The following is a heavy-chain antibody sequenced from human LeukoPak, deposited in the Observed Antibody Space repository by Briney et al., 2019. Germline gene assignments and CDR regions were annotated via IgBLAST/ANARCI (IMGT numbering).Heavy chain of an antibody. Sequence: WASVKVSCKASGYTFTGYYMRWVRQAPGQGLEWMGWINPNSGGTNYAQKFQGRVTMTRDTSISTAYMELSRLRSDDTAVYYCARAIFMITFGGVIAPLGYWGQGTLVTVSS. V-gene: IGHV1-2*02. J-gene: IGHJ4*02. D-gene: IGHD3-16*02. CDR2: INPNSGGT. CDR3: ARAIFMITFGGVIAPLGY. CDR1: GYTFTGYY.